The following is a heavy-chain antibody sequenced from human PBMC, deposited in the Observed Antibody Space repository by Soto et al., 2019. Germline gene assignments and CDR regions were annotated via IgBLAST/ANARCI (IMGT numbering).Heavy chain of an antibody. CDR1: GFTFSSFG. J-gene: IGHJ4*02. Sequence: PGGSLRLSCAASGFTFSSFGMHWVRQAPGKGLEWVAVIWHDGRNKYYADFVKGRFTISRDNSKNTPYLQMNSLRAEDTAVYYCASRSPALDYWGQGTLVTVSS. CDR2: IWHDGRNK. V-gene: IGHV3-33*01. CDR3: ASRSPALDY. D-gene: IGHD2-2*01.